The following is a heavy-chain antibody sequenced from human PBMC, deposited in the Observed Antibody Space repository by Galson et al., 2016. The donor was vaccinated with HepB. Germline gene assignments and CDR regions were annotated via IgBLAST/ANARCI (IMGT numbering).Heavy chain of an antibody. CDR3: AGGADSGHGLGDY. Sequence: SVKVSCKASGYTFSFYYMHWVRQAPGQGLEWMGIINPTGGNFTSYAQKFQGRVTMTRDTSTSTVYMELSSLRSEDTAVYSCAGGADSGHGLGDYWGRGTLVTVSS. CDR1: GYTFSFYY. J-gene: IGHJ4*02. V-gene: IGHV1-46*01. CDR2: INPTGGNFT. D-gene: IGHD5-12*01.